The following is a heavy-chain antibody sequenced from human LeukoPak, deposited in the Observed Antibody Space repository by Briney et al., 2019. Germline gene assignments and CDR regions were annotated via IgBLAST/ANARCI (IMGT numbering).Heavy chain of an antibody. Sequence: PGGSLRLSCATSGFIFPLYAIYWVRQAPGKGLEWVSLISGNGNTISYADSVRGRFTISRDNSKNSLYLQMDSLTTEDTAVCYCARDDGASSLLDFWGQGTLVTVSS. D-gene: IGHD6-6*01. J-gene: IGHJ4*02. CDR2: ISGNGNTI. CDR3: ARDDGASSLLDF. V-gene: IGHV3-43*02. CDR1: GFIFPLYA.